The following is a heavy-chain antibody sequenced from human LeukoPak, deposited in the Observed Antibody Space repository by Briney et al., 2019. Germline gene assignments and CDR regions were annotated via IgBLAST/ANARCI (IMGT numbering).Heavy chain of an antibody. CDR2: ISSSGSTI. D-gene: IGHD3-22*01. Sequence: PGGSLRLSCAASGVTFSDYYMSWIRQAPGKGLEWVSYISSSGSTIYYADSVKGRFTISRDNAKNSLYLQMNSQRAEDTAVYYCARLGDNMIAGGAFDIWGQGTMVTVSS. CDR3: ARLGDNMIAGGAFDI. V-gene: IGHV3-11*01. J-gene: IGHJ3*02. CDR1: GVTFSDYY.